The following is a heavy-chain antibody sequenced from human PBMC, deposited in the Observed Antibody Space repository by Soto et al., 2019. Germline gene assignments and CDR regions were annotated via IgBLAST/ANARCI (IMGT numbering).Heavy chain of an antibody. D-gene: IGHD2-2*01. Sequence: PSETLSLTCTVSGGSISSYYWSWIRQPPGKGLEWIGYIYYSGSTNYNPSLKSRVTISVDTSKNQFSLKLSSVTAEDTAVYYCAIDSCSSTSCYPSFDYYYYMDVWGKGTTVTVSS. J-gene: IGHJ6*03. CDR1: GGSISSYY. V-gene: IGHV4-59*01. CDR3: AIDSCSSTSCYPSFDYYYYMDV. CDR2: IYYSGST.